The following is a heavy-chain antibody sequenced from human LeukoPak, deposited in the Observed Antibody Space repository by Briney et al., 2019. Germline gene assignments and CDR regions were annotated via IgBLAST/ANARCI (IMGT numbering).Heavy chain of an antibody. CDR2: IYSGGST. Sequence: GGSLRLSCAASGFTVSSNYMSWVRQAPGKGLEWVSVIYSGGSTYYADSVKGRFTISRDNSKNTLYLQMNSLRAEDTAVYYCASEEGGSGSYYLDYWGQGTLVTVSS. CDR3: ASEEGGSGSYYLDY. J-gene: IGHJ4*02. V-gene: IGHV3-66*01. CDR1: GFTVSSNY. D-gene: IGHD3-10*01.